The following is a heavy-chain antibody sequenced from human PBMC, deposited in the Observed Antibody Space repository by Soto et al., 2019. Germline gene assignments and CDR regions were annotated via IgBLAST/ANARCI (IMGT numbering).Heavy chain of an antibody. CDR1: GGTFSGFT. J-gene: IGHJ2*01. CDR3: ASVRTSGSWYFDL. D-gene: IGHD2-8*01. Sequence: QVQLVQSGAEVKKPGSSVKVSCKASGGTFSGFTISWVRQAPGQGLEWMGGIIPIFGTTNYAQKFQGRVTITADESTSTAYMELSSLRSEDTAMYYCASVRTSGSWYFDLWGRGTLVTVSS. V-gene: IGHV1-69*12. CDR2: IIPIFGTT.